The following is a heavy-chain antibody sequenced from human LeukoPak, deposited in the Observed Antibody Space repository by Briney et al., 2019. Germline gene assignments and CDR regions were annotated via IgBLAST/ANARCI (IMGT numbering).Heavy chain of an antibody. J-gene: IGHJ6*02. Sequence: PGRSLRLSCAASGFTFSSYGMHWVRQAPGKGLGWVAVISYDGSNKYYADSVKGRFTISRDNSKNTLYLQMNSLRAEDTAVYYCAKDLRIDVVVVAATYYYYYGMDVWGQGTTVTVSS. D-gene: IGHD2-15*01. CDR2: ISYDGSNK. CDR3: AKDLRIDVVVVAATYYYYYGMDV. V-gene: IGHV3-30*18. CDR1: GFTFSSYG.